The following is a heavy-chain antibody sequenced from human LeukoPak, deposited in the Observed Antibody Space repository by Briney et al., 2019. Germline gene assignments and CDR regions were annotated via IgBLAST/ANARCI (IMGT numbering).Heavy chain of an antibody. J-gene: IGHJ4*02. V-gene: IGHV3-7*01. D-gene: IGHD2-15*01. CDR3: AREQGYCSGGSCNY. CDR2: INQDGSEK. Sequence: GGSLRLSCVASGFTFSRFWMSWVRQAPGKGLEWVADINQDGSEKYYVDSVKGRFTISRDSAKNSVYLQLNSLRAEDTAVYYCAREQGYCSGGSCNYWGQGTLVTVSS. CDR1: GFTFSRFW.